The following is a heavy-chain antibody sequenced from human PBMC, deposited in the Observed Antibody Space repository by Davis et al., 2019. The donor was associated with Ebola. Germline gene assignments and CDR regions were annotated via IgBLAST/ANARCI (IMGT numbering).Heavy chain of an antibody. V-gene: IGHV1-46*01. D-gene: IGHD5-12*01. J-gene: IGHJ5*02. CDR3: ARDWNVDIVATQPTWFDP. CDR2: INPSGGST. CDR1: GYTFTSYG. Sequence: AASVKVSCKASGYTFTSYGISWVRQAPGQGLEWRGIINPSGGSTSYAQKFQGRVTMTRDTSTSTVYMELSSLRSEDTAVYYCARDWNVDIVATQPTWFDPWGQGTLVTVSS.